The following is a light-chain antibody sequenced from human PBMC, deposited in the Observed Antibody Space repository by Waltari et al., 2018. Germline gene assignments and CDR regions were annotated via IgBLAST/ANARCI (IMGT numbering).Light chain of an antibody. J-gene: IGLJ3*02. Sequence: QSALTQPASVSGSPGQSITIPCTATSSDVGSYNLVSWYQQHPGKAPKLVIYEVPKRPSGVSTRFSGSKSGNTASLTISGLQAEDEADYCCCSYAGSSTWVFGGGTKLTVL. CDR1: SSDVGSYNL. CDR2: EVP. CDR3: CSYAGSSTWV. V-gene: IGLV2-23*02.